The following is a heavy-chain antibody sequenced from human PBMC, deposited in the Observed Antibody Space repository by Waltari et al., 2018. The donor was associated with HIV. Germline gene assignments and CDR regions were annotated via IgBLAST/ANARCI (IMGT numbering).Heavy chain of an antibody. CDR2: IDGDGGVT. CDR1: GFTFGSPW. V-gene: IGHV3-74*03. Sequence: LVESGGSPVQSGESLRLSCRATGFTFGSPWLHWCRQSPGKGLVWVSRIDGDGGVTKYADAVKGRFTISRDNAKNTLFLDMKNLRVEDSGIYHCVKDVTVKLYGVYYSGLDVWGLGTTVTV. CDR3: VKDVTVKLYGVYYSGLDV. D-gene: IGHD2-8*01. J-gene: IGHJ6*02.